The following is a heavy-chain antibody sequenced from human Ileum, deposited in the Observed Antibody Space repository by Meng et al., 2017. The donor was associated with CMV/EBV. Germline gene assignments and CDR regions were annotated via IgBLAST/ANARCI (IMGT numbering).Heavy chain of an antibody. CDR1: GGSISGYY. CDR2: IDPSGSR. J-gene: IGHJ5*02. V-gene: IGHV4-4*07. Sequence: QVQVQGSGQGLVKPSEPLSLTCSVSGGSISGYYWSWVRQPAGKRLEWIGRIDPSGSRNYNPSLRDRITVSVDTSKNQFSLRLTSVTAADTAVYYCARECVGEGDNCQWDYWFNPWGHGTLVTVSS. CDR3: ARECVGEGDNCQWDYWFNP. D-gene: IGHD3-16*01.